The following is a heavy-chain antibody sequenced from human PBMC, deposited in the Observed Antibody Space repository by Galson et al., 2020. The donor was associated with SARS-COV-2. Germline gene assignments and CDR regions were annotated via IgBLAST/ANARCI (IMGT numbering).Heavy chain of an antibody. Sequence: SETLSLTCDVSGAPIRTTGYSWIWMRQPPGKALEWLGYIYHTRFTKYNPSLQSRISISVDTSKNQFSLKVNAVTAADTAVYYCALSVVIPAAQIDFWGQGTLVTVSS. CDR3: ALSVVIPAAQIDF. CDR1: GAPIRTTGYS. CDR2: IYHTRFT. D-gene: IGHD2-15*01. J-gene: IGHJ4*02. V-gene: IGHV4-30-4*07.